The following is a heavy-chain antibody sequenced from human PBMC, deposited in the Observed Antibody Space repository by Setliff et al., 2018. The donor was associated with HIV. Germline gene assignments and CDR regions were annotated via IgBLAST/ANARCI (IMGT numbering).Heavy chain of an antibody. CDR3: ARDNGRYFDRGWFDP. V-gene: IGHV3-7*01. Sequence: PGGSLRLSCAASGFTFSSYWMSWVRQAPGKGLEWVANIKYDGSEKYYMDSVKGRFTISRDNAENSLYLQMNSLSAEDTAVYYCARDNGRYFDRGWFDPWGQGALVTVSS. D-gene: IGHD3-9*01. CDR1: GFTFSSYW. J-gene: IGHJ5*02. CDR2: IKYDGSEK.